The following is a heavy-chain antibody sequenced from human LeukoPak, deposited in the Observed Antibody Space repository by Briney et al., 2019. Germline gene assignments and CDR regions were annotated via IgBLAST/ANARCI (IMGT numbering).Heavy chain of an antibody. CDR1: GGSLSSGIYY. D-gene: IGHD1-26*01. V-gene: IGHV4-39*07. CDR2: IYYSGST. J-gene: IGHJ4*02. Sequence: PSETLSLTCTVSGGSLSSGIYYWGWIRQPPGKGLEWIGSIYYSGSTYYNPSLKSRVTISLDTSKTQFSLKLNSVTAADTAVYYCAREERGTYYGFRFDYWGQGTLVTVSS. CDR3: AREERGTYYGFRFDY.